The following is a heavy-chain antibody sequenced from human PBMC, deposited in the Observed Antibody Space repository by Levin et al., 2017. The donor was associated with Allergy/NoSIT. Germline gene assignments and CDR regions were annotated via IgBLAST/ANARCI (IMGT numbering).Heavy chain of an antibody. CDR2: IYTAGST. CDR3: AYDRRWGDYSS. V-gene: IGHV3-66*02. J-gene: IGHJ5*02. Sequence: GGSLRLSCAASGFTVSSNYMSWVRQAPGKGLEWVSIIYTAGSTYYADSVKGRFTISRDNSKNTLYLQMNSLRPEDTAVYYCAYDRRWGDYSSWGQGTLVTVSS. D-gene: IGHD3-22*01. CDR1: GFTVSSNY.